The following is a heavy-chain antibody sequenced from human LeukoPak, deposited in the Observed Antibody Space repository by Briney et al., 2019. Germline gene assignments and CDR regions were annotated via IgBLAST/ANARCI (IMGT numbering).Heavy chain of an antibody. CDR3: ARTPPLGYCSGGSCHGGIDY. J-gene: IGHJ4*02. D-gene: IGHD2-15*01. V-gene: IGHV1-69*01. Sequence: SVKVSCKASGGTFSSYATSWVRQAPGQGLEWMGGIIPIFGTANYAQKFQGRVTITADESTSTAYMELSSLRSENTAVYYCARTPPLGYCSGGSCHGGIDYWGQGTLVTVSS. CDR2: IIPIFGTA. CDR1: GGTFSSYA.